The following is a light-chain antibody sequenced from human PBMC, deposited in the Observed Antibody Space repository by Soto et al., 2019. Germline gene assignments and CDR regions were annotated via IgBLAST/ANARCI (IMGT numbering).Light chain of an antibody. CDR1: QSVSSKY. J-gene: IGKJ1*01. CDR3: LQYDTSPGT. V-gene: IGKV3-20*01. Sequence: EIVLTQSPGTLSLSPGERATLSCRASQSVSSKYLAWYQQKPGQAPRVLIYGTSIRASGVPERFSGGGSGTDFTLTITRLEPEDFAVYYCLQYDTSPGTLGQGTKVDIK. CDR2: GTS.